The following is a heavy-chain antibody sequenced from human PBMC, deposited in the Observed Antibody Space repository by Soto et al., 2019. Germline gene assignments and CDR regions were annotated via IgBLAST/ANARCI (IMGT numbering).Heavy chain of an antibody. J-gene: IGHJ4*02. CDR1: GDSINSNGFY. CDR3: ARGRYSLSYSFDY. CDR2: IYYNGNT. D-gene: IGHD5-18*01. V-gene: IGHV4-31*03. Sequence: QVQLQESGPGLVKPSQTLSLTCTVSGDSINSNGFYWSWIRQHPEKGLEWIGYIYYNGNTLYNPSLGSRVTISVDTSKIQFSLHLTSVTAADTAVYYCARGRYSLSYSFDYWGQGTLVTVSS.